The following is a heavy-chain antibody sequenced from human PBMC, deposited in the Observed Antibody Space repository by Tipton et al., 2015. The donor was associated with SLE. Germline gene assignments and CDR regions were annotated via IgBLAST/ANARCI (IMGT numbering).Heavy chain of an antibody. CDR1: KFTFSTYG. Sequence: SLRLSCGASKFTFSTYGMNWVRQAPGRGLEWVSRINRDGTNTTYAESVKGRFTISRDNAKNTLYLQMNNLRAEDTAVYYCARVSRGYWGQGTLVTVSS. CDR2: INRDGTNT. J-gene: IGHJ4*02. D-gene: IGHD6-13*01. V-gene: IGHV3-74*03. CDR3: ARVSRGY.